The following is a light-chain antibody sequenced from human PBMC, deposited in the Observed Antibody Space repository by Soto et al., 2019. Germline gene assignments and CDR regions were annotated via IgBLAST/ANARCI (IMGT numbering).Light chain of an antibody. Sequence: QSVLTQPPSASASLGAXVKLTXTLSSGXSSYXIAWHQKQXEKGPRYLXDLNNDGSHTKGDGIPDRFSGSSSGAERYLIISSLQSEDEADYYCQTWGTGFQVFGGGTKLTVL. V-gene: IGLV4-69*01. CDR1: SGXSSYX. J-gene: IGLJ2*01. CDR3: QTWGTGFQV. CDR2: LNNDGSH.